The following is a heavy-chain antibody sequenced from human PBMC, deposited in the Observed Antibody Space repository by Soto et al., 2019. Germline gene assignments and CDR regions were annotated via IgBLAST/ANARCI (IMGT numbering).Heavy chain of an antibody. CDR1: GFTFSSYW. CDR3: ARDQVKLERRVYYYGMDV. Sequence: EVQLVESGGGLVQPGGSLRLSCAASGFTFSSYWMSWVRQAPGKGLEWVANIKQDGSEKYYVDSVKGRFTISRDNAKNSLYLKMNSLRAEDTAVYYCARDQVKLERRVYYYGMDVWGQGTTVTVSS. CDR2: IKQDGSEK. J-gene: IGHJ6*02. D-gene: IGHD1-1*01. V-gene: IGHV3-7*04.